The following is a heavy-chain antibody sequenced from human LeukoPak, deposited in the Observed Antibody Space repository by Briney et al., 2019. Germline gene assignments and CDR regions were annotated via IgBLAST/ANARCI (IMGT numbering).Heavy chain of an antibody. CDR1: GFTFSSYW. D-gene: IGHD3-22*01. V-gene: IGHV3-53*01. J-gene: IGHJ3*02. CDR2: IYSSGSA. CDR3: ARDRGHYDSSGSKDVFDI. Sequence: GGSLRLSCAASGFTFSSYWMHWARQAPGKGAEWVSVIYSSGSAYYTESVKGRFTISRDNSKNTLYLQMNSLRAEDSAVYYCARDRGHYDSSGSKDVFDIWGQGTVVTVSS.